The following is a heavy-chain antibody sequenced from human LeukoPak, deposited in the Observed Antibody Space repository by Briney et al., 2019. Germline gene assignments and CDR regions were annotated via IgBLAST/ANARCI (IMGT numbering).Heavy chain of an antibody. CDR1: GYTFTNYY. D-gene: IGHD1-26*01. CDR3: ARLLSDGNFDY. J-gene: IGHJ4*02. V-gene: IGHV1-46*01. CDR2: INPSGGST. Sequence: GASVKVSCKASGYTFTNYYMHWVRQAPGQGLEWMGIINPSGGSTSYAQKFQGRVTMTRDTSTSTVYMELSSLRSEDTAVYYCARLLSDGNFDYWGQGTLVTVSS.